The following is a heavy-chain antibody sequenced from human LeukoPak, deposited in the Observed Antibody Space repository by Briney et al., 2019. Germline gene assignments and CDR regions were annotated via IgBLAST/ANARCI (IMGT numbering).Heavy chain of an antibody. V-gene: IGHV4-39*01. J-gene: IGHJ4*02. Sequence: SETLSLTCTVSGGSISSSSYSWGWIRQPPGKGLEWIGSIYYSGSTYYNPSLKSRVTISVDTSKNQFSLKLSSVTAADTAVYYCASSTVTTQNFDYWGQGTLVTVSS. CDR1: GGSISSSSYS. D-gene: IGHD4-17*01. CDR2: IYYSGST. CDR3: ASSTVTTQNFDY.